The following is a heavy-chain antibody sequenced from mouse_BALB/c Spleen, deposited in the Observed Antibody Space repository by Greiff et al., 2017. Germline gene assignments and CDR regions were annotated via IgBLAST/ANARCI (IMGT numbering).Heavy chain of an antibody. CDR2: ISSGGSYT. V-gene: IGHV5-9-4*01. Sequence: EVKVEESGGGLVKPGGSLKLSCAASGFTFSSYAMSWVRQSPEKRLEWVAEISSGGSYTYYPDTVTGRFTISRDNAKNTLYLEMSSLRSEDTAMYYCARVGHYYGSSCYYFDYWGQGTTLTVSS. J-gene: IGHJ2*01. CDR3: ARVGHYYGSSCYYFDY. CDR1: GFTFSSYA. D-gene: IGHD1-1*01.